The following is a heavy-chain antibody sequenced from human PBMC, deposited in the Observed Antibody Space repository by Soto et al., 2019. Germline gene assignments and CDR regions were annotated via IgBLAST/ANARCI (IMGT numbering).Heavy chain of an antibody. D-gene: IGHD3-10*01. J-gene: IGHJ4*02. Sequence: QPGGSLRLSCAASGFTFSSYWMHWVRQAPGKGLVWVSRINSDGSSTSYADSVKGRLTISRDNAKNTLYLQMNSLRAEDTAVYYCARDTYGSGSYYIHRFDYWGQGTLVTVSS. CDR2: INSDGSST. V-gene: IGHV3-74*01. CDR1: GFTFSSYW. CDR3: ARDTYGSGSYYIHRFDY.